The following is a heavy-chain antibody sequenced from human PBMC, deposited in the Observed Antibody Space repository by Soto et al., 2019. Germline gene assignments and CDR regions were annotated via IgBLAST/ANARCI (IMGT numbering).Heavy chain of an antibody. V-gene: IGHV2-5*02. CDR1: GFSLSTSGVG. J-gene: IGHJ4*02. Sequence: QITLKESGPTLVKPTQTLTLTCTFSGFSLSTSGVGVGWIRQSPGKALEWLALIYWDDDKRYSPSLKSSLTTTKDPSKNQVVLIMTNMDPVDTATYYCAHSSSIAGRISCDYWGQGTLVTVFS. D-gene: IGHD6-6*01. CDR2: IYWDDDK. CDR3: AHSSSIAGRISCDY.